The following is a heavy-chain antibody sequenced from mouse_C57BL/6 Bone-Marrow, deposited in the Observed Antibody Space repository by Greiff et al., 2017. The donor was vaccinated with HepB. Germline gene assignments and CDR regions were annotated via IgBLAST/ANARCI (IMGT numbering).Heavy chain of an antibody. V-gene: IGHV1-82*01. Sequence: QVQLQQPGPELVKPGASVKISCKASGYAFSSSWMNWVKQRPGKGLEWIGRIYPGDGDTNYNGKFKGKATLTADKSSSTAYMQLSSLTSEDSAVYFCARDVTTTDYWGQGTTLTVSS. CDR2: IYPGDGDT. CDR1: GYAFSSSW. D-gene: IGHD2-12*01. CDR3: ARDVTTTDY. J-gene: IGHJ2*01.